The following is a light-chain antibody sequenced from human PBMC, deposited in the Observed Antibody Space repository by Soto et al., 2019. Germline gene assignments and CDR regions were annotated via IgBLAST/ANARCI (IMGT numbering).Light chain of an antibody. CDR2: SVS. CDR3: ISYPVSRSDV. CDR1: SSDIGAYDH. J-gene: IGLJ1*01. V-gene: IGLV2-14*01. Sequence: QSALTQPASVSGSPGQSITISCSGTSSDIGAYDHVAWFQQFPGKTPKLVIYSVSNRPSGVSYRFSGSKSGNTASLTISGLQADDEADYYCISYPVSRSDVFGPGTKVTVL.